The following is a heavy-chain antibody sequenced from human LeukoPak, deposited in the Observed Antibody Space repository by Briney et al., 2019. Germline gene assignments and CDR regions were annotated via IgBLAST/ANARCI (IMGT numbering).Heavy chain of an antibody. D-gene: IGHD2-2*01. J-gene: IGHJ4*02. CDR1: GFSVSGTY. CDR2: IYSRST. CDR3: AKDLRRYCSSTSCSYFDY. V-gene: IGHV3-66*01. Sequence: GGSLRLSCAASGFSVSGTYMSWVRQAPGKGLEWVAIIYSRSTYYADSVRGRFTISRDNSKNTLYLQMNSLRAEDTAVYYCAKDLRRYCSSTSCSYFDYWGQGTLVTVSS.